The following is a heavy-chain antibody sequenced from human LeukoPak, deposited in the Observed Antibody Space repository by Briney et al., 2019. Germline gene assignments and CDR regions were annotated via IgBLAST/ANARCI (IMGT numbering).Heavy chain of an antibody. V-gene: IGHV3-7*04. CDR3: VRDGSGSDFSLDY. CDR1: GFNFDNYY. D-gene: IGHD3-10*01. CDR2: IRHDGSDV. J-gene: IGHJ4*02. Sequence: GGSLRLSCVGSGFNFDNYYMSWVRQAPGKGLEWVADIRHDGSDVYNVDSVRGRFTISRDNAKHSVFLQMNSLKDEDTAVYYCVRDGSGSDFSLDYWGQGTLVTVSS.